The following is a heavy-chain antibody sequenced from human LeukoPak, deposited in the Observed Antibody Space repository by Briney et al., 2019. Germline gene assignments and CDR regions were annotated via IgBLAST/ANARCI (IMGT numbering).Heavy chain of an antibody. D-gene: IGHD3-9*01. CDR3: ARGRAYYDILTGYYMHDAFDI. CDR1: GGSISSYY. CDR2: IYYSGST. V-gene: IGHV4-59*01. Sequence: SETLSLTCTVSGGSISSYYWSWIRQPPGKGLEWIGYIYYSGSTNYNPSLKSRVTISVDTSKNQFSQKLSSVTAADTAVYYCARGRAYYDILTGYYMHDAFDIWGQGTMVTVSS. J-gene: IGHJ3*02.